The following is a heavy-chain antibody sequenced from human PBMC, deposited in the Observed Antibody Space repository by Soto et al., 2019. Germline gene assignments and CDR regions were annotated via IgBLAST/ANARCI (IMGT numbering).Heavy chain of an antibody. CDR2: IYPGDSDT. V-gene: IGHV5-51*01. J-gene: IGHJ6*03. Sequence: PGESLKISCKGSGYSFTSYWIGWVRQMPGKGLEWMGIIYPGDSDTRYSPSFQGQVTISADKSISTAYLQWSSLKASDTAMYYCARLQEGGYEAVPSYYYYYMDVWGKGTTVTVSS. CDR1: GYSFTSYW. CDR3: ARLQEGGYEAVPSYYYYYMDV. D-gene: IGHD5-12*01.